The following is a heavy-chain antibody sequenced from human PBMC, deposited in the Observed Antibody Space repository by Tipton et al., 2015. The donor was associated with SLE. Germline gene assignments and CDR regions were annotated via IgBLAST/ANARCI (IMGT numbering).Heavy chain of an antibody. CDR2: VYDSGTT. Sequence: TLSLTCTVSGGSISRIGYYWSWIRQPPGKGLEWIGSVYDSGTTHYNPSLKSRVTISVDTSKNQFSLNLRSVTAADTAVYYCARGATGDGRNPFDPWGQGTLVTVSS. V-gene: IGHV4-39*07. CDR3: ARGATGDGRNPFDP. CDR1: GGSISRIGYY. D-gene: IGHD4-23*01. J-gene: IGHJ5*02.